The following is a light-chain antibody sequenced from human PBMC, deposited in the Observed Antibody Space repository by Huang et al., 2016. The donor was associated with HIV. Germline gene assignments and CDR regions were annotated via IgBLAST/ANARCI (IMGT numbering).Light chain of an antibody. Sequence: EIVMTQSPVTLSVFPGEGATPSCRASQSVSSNLAWYQQKPGQAPRLLIYGGSVRATGVAARFSGSGSGTEFTLSISRLRSEDFAVYYGQQYNKWPQSFGGGTKVEIK. CDR3: QQYNKWPQS. CDR1: QSVSSN. V-gene: IGKV3-15*01. CDR2: GGS. J-gene: IGKJ4*01.